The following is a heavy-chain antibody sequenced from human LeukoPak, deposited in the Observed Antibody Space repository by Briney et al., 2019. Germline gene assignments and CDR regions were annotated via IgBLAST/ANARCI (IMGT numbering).Heavy chain of an antibody. V-gene: IGHV1-2*02. J-gene: IGHJ5*02. CDR3: ARDLEDCSGGDCYWFDP. CDR2: INPNTGGT. CDR1: GHTFTDYY. Sequence: ASVKVSCKASGHTFTDYYIHWVRQAPGQGLEWMGWINPNTGGTNYARKVQGRVTMTRDTSISTVYMELSRLRSDDTAVYYCARDLEDCSGGDCYWFDPWGQGTLVTVSS. D-gene: IGHD2-21*01.